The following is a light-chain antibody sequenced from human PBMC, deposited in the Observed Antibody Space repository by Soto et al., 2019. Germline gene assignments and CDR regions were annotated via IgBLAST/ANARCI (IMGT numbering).Light chain of an antibody. CDR3: AAWDDSLNGPV. V-gene: IGLV1-36*01. CDR1: YSNIGNNA. J-gene: IGLJ3*02. CDR2: YDD. Sequence: QSVLTQPPSVSEAPRQRVTISCSGSYSNIGNNAVNWYQQVPGKAPKLLIYYDDLVPSGVSDRFSGSKSGTSASLAIRGLQSEDEADYYCAAWDDSLNGPVFGGGTKLTVL.